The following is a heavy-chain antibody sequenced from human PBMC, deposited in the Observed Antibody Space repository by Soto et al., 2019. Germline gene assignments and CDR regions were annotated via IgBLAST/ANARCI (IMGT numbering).Heavy chain of an antibody. CDR3: ARDNYGDYVNYYYYGMDV. CDR1: GGTFSGYT. D-gene: IGHD4-17*01. V-gene: IGHV1-69*01. Sequence: QVQLVQSGAEVKKPGSSVKVSCKASGGTFSGYTLSWVRQAPGQGLEWMGGIIPIFGTVNYAQKLQGRVTITADESTRTAYMEVSSLRSEDTAVYYCARDNYGDYVNYYYYGMDVWGQGTTVTVSS. J-gene: IGHJ6*02. CDR2: IIPIFGTV.